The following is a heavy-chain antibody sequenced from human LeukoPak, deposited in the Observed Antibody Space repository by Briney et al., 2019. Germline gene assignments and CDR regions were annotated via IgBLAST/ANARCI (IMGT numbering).Heavy chain of an antibody. V-gene: IGHV1-2*02. D-gene: IGHD1-26*01. CDR3: ARDWRGSYFPDF. CDR2: INPNSGDT. Sequence: GASLKVSCKASGYIFTEYYLHWVRPAAGQGLEWKGWINPNSGDTNYAQKFQGRVTMTRDTSISTAYMELSRLTSDDTAVYYCARDWRGSYFPDFWGQGTLVTVSS. J-gene: IGHJ4*02. CDR1: GYIFTEYY.